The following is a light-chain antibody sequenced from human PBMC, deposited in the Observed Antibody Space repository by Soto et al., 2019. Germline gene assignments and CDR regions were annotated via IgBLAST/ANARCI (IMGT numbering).Light chain of an antibody. V-gene: IGLV2-14*01. J-gene: IGLJ3*02. CDR1: SGGVGHYNY. Sequence: QSALTQPASVSGSPGQSITISCTGSSGGVGHYNYVSWYQQHPGKAPKLMMYEVSNRPSGVSNGFSGSKSGNTASLIISGLQAEDEADYYCTSYTTSRIWVFGGGTKLTVL. CDR2: EVS. CDR3: TSYTTSRIWV.